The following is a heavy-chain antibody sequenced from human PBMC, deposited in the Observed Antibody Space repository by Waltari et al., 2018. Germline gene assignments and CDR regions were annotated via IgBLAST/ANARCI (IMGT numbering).Heavy chain of an antibody. V-gene: IGHV4-39*07. Sequence: QLQLQESGPALVRPSETLSLSCTVSGVSVRSPASYWSWVRQSPGKGLEGIETIYYSWSTSYNPSLKSRVTISIDTSKNQLSLELTSVTAADTAIYYCASHLWYRDLSRVAFDFWGQGTLVAVSS. J-gene: IGHJ4*02. D-gene: IGHD3-10*01. CDR1: GVSVRSPASY. CDR2: IYYSWST. CDR3: ASHLWYRDLSRVAFDF.